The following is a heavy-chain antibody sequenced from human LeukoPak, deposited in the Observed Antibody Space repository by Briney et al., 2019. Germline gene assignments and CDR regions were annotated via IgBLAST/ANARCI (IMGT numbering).Heavy chain of an antibody. J-gene: IGHJ5*02. V-gene: IGHV4-4*07. Sequence: SQTLSLTCSVSDDSIRSYDWSWIRHPSGKGLEWIGRIYTSGSTNYSPSLKGRVTMSLDTSNNQSSLKLSSVTAADTAVYYCARVAGRGKWIGELLHNRQWFDPWGQGILVTVSS. CDR3: ARVAGRGKWIGELLHNRQWFDP. CDR1: DDSIRSYD. CDR2: IYTSGST. D-gene: IGHD1-1*01.